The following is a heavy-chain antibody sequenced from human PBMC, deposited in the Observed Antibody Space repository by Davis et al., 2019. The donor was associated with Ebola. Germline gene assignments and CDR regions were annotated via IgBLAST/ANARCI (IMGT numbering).Heavy chain of an antibody. J-gene: IGHJ4*02. CDR2: ISYDGSNK. V-gene: IGHV3-30*18. CDR1: GFTFSSYG. D-gene: IGHD6-19*01. CDR3: AKDQGVYSSGWKGFYFDY. Sequence: PGGSLRLSCAASGFTFSSYGMHWVRQAPGKGLEWVAVISYDGSNKYYADSVKGRFTISRDNSKNTLYLQMNSLRAEDTAVYYCAKDQGVYSSGWKGFYFDYWGQGTLVTVSS.